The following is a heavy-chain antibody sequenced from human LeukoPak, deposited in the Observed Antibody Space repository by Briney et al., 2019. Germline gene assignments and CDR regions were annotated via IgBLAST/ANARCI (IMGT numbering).Heavy chain of an antibody. J-gene: IGHJ4*02. Sequence: QSGGSLRLSCAAFGLTFNKYWMSWVRQAPGKGLEWVANIKQDGSEKYYVDSVKGRFTISRDNAKNSLYLQMNSLRAEDTAVYYCARRRYSGSSQHFDYWGQGTLVTVSS. CDR2: IKQDGSEK. CDR1: GLTFNKYW. CDR3: ARRRYSGSSQHFDY. V-gene: IGHV3-7*01. D-gene: IGHD1-26*01.